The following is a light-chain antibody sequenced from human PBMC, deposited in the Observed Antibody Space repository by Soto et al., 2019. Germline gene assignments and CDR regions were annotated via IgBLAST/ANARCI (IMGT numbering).Light chain of an antibody. V-gene: IGKV1-39*01. CDR3: QQSYSTPRT. J-gene: IGKJ1*01. Sequence: DIQMTQSPSSLSASVGDRVTITCRASQSISSFLNWYQKKPGKAPKLLIYAASSLQSGVPSRFIGSRSGTDFTLTISSLQPEDFATYYCQQSYSTPRTFGQGTKVEIK. CDR1: QSISSF. CDR2: AAS.